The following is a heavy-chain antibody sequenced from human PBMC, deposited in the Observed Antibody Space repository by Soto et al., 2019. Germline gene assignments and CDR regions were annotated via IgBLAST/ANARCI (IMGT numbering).Heavy chain of an antibody. J-gene: IGHJ4*02. D-gene: IGHD2-15*01. Sequence: EVQLVESGGGLVQPGGSLKLSCAASGFTFSGSSVHWVRQASGKGLEWVGCIRNKANSYATAYAASVRGRFTISSDDSKNTAFLQMNSLNTEDTAVYYCISHSPEDMIRTWGQGTLVTVSS. CDR3: ISHSPEDMIRT. CDR2: IRNKANSYAT. CDR1: GFTFSGSS. V-gene: IGHV3-73*02.